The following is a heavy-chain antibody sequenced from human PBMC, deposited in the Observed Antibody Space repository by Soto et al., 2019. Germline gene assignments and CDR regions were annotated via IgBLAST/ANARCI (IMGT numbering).Heavy chain of an antibody. D-gene: IGHD6-19*01. V-gene: IGHV4-34*01. CDR3: SRGSQWLDY. Sequence: SETLSLTCSVYGGSLSGYYWSWIRQPPGKGLEWIAEINHSGSTHYNPSLKSRVTMSFDTSKNQFSLKLSSVTAADTAVYYCSRGSQWLDYWGQGALVTVSS. J-gene: IGHJ4*02. CDR2: INHSGST. CDR1: GGSLSGYY.